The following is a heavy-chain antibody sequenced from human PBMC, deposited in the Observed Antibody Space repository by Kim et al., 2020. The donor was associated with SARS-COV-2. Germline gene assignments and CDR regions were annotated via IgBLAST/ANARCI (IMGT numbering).Heavy chain of an antibody. J-gene: IGHJ4*02. CDR1: GFTFSSYA. D-gene: IGHD2-2*01. CDR2: ISGSGGST. CDR3: AKTPNIVVVPAAIDPFDY. Sequence: GGSLRLSCAASGFTFSSYAMSWVRQAPGKGLEWVSAISGSGGSTYYADSVKGRFTISRDNSKNTLYLQMNSLRAEDTAVYYCAKTPNIVVVPAAIDPFDYWGQGTLVTVSS. V-gene: IGHV3-23*01.